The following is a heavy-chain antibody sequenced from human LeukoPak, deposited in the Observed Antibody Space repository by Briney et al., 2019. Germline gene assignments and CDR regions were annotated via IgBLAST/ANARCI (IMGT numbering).Heavy chain of an antibody. CDR2: IYSGGST. Sequence: PGGSLRPSCAASGFTVSSNFMSWVRQAPGKGLEWVSVIYSGGSTYYADSVKGRFTISRDNSKNTLYLQMNSLRAEDTAVYYCASRNYYDSSGLLDYWGQGTLVTVSS. J-gene: IGHJ4*02. CDR1: GFTVSSNF. V-gene: IGHV3-53*01. D-gene: IGHD3-22*01. CDR3: ASRNYYDSSGLLDY.